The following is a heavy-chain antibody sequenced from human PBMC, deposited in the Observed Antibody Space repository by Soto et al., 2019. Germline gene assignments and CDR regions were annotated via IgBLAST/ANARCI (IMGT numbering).Heavy chain of an antibody. J-gene: IGHJ4*02. D-gene: IGHD3-10*01. CDR2: INAGNGNT. V-gene: IGHV1-3*01. Sequence: QVQLVQSGAEVKKPGASVKVSCKSSGYTFTSYAMHWVRQAPGQRLEWMGWINAGNGNTKYSQKFQGRVTITRDTSASTAYTELSSLRSEDTAVYYCARMGRVRGLPDYWGQGSLVTVSS. CDR1: GYTFTSYA. CDR3: ARMGRVRGLPDY.